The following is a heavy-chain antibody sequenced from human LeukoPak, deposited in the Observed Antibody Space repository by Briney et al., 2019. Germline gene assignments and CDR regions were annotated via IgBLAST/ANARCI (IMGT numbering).Heavy chain of an antibody. D-gene: IGHD6-19*01. J-gene: IGHJ6*03. Sequence: ASVKVSCKASGYTFTSYDINWVRQATGQGLEWMGWMNPNSGNTGYAQKFQGRVTMTRNTSISTAYMELSSLRSEDTAVYYCARAGNIAVADYYMEVWGKGTTVTVSS. CDR3: ARAGNIAVADYYMEV. CDR2: MNPNSGNT. CDR1: GYTFTSYD. V-gene: IGHV1-8*01.